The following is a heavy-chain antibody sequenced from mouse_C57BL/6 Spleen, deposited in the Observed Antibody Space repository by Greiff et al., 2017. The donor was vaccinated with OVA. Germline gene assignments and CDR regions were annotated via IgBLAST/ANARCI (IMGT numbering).Heavy chain of an antibody. D-gene: IGHD3-1*01. V-gene: IGHV5-6*01. CDR3: ARHSFSSWGDD. Sequence: EVKLVESGGDLVKPGGSLKLSCAASGFTFSSYGMSWVRQTPDKRLEWVATISSGGSYTYYPDSVKGRFTISRDNAKNTLYLQMSSLKSEDTAMYYCARHSFSSWGDDWGQGTTLTVSS. CDR2: ISSGGSYT. CDR1: GFTFSSYG. J-gene: IGHJ2*01.